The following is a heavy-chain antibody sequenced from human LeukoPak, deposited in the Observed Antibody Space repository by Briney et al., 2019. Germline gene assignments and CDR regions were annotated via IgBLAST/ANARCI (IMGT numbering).Heavy chain of an antibody. J-gene: IGHJ3*01. D-gene: IGHD2-15*01. V-gene: IGHV3-30*02. CDR2: IRYDGGNK. Sequence: GGSLRLSCAASGFTFSSYGMHWVRQVPGKGLEWVAFIRYDGGNKYYADSVKGRFTISRDNSKNTLYLQMNSLRAEDAAVYYCAKDRVVSREPAAFDVWGQGTMVTVSS. CDR3: AKDRVVSREPAAFDV. CDR1: GFTFSSYG.